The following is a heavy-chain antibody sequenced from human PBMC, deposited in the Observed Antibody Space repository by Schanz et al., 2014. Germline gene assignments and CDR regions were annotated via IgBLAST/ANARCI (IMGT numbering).Heavy chain of an antibody. CDR3: AKIWKAHHLTGRPGWSDGMDV. CDR2: IGYDGSEK. V-gene: IGHV3-33*06. CDR1: GFTFSNYA. Sequence: QVQLVESGGGVVQPGRSLRLSCAASGFTFSNYAMHWVRQAPGKGLEWVANIGYDGSEKYYVDSVKGRFTISRDNSKDTLYLQMSGLTPEDTAIYYCAKIWKAHHLTGRPGWSDGMDVWGQGTTV. J-gene: IGHJ6*02. D-gene: IGHD3-3*01.